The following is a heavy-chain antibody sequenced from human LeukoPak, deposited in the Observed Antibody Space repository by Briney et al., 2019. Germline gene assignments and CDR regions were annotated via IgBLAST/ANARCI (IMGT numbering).Heavy chain of an antibody. CDR2: INHSGST. V-gene: IGHV4-34*01. J-gene: IGHJ4*02. Sequence: SETLSLTCAVYGGSFSGYYWSWIRQPPGKGLEWIGEINHSGSTNYNPPLKSRVTISVDTSKNQFSLKLSSVTAADTAVYYCARRAAGYYYDSRVPIDYWGQGTLVTVSS. D-gene: IGHD3-22*01. CDR1: GGSFSGYY. CDR3: ARRAAGYYYDSRVPIDY.